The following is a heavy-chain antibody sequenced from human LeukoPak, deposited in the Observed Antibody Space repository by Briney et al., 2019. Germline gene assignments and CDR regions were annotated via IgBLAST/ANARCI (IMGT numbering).Heavy chain of an antibody. Sequence: SETLSLTCAVFGGSINSNNWWNWVRQPPGKGLEWIGEIYHSGSTNYNPSLKSRVTISVDKSKNQFSLKLSSVTAADTAVYYCARDRGAAAGFDYWGQGTLVTVSS. CDR1: GGSINSNNW. D-gene: IGHD6-13*01. J-gene: IGHJ4*02. CDR2: IYHSGST. V-gene: IGHV4-4*02. CDR3: ARDRGAAAGFDY.